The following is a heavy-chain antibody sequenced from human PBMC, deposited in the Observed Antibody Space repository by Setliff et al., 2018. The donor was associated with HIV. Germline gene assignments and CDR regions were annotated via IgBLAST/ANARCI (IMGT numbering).Heavy chain of an antibody. CDR3: ARTRGRAPVSYYFDN. J-gene: IGHJ4*01. CDR2: VSYSGST. Sequence: PSETLSLTCRVSNGSISGYYWSWVRQPPGRGLEWIGYVSYSGSTSYNPSLNSRVTMSVDTSRDQFSLKLSSVTAADTAVYYCARTRGRAPVSYYFDNWGQGGLVTVSS. CDR1: NGSISGYY. V-gene: IGHV4-59*01. D-gene: IGHD2-2*01.